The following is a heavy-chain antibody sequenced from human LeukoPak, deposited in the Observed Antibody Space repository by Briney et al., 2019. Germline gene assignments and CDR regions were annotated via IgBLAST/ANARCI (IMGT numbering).Heavy chain of an antibody. CDR1: GFTFSSYS. V-gene: IGHV3-48*01. CDR3: ARGGAIFDY. CDR2: ISSSSSTI. J-gene: IGHJ4*02. Sequence: PGRSLRLSCAASGFTFSSYSMNWVRQAPGKGLEWVSYISSSSSTIYYADSVKGRFTISRDNAKNSLYLQMNSLRAEDTAVYYCARGGAIFDYWGQGTLVTVSS. D-gene: IGHD1-26*01.